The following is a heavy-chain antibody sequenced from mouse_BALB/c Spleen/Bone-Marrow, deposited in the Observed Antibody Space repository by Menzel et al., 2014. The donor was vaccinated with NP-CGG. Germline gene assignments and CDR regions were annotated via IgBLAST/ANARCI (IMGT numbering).Heavy chain of an antibody. J-gene: IGHJ1*01. CDR2: ISSDSDTI. Sequence: VESGGGLVQPGGSRKLSCTASGFTFSSFGMHWVRQAPEKGLEWVAYISSDSDTIYYADTVKGRFTISRDNPKNXLFLQMTSLRSEDTAMYYCTRDHDYDWYFDVWGAGTTVTVSS. V-gene: IGHV5-17*02. CDR3: TRDHDYDWYFDV. D-gene: IGHD2-4*01. CDR1: GFTFSSFG.